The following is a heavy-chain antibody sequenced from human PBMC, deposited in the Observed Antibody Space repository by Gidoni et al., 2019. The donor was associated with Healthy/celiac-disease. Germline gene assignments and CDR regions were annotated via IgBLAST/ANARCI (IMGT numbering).Heavy chain of an antibody. Sequence: QVQLQESGPGLVKPSGTLSLTCAVSGGSISSSNGWSWVRQPPGKGLEWIGEIYHSGSTNYNPSLKSRVTISVDKSKNQFSLKLSSVTAADTAVYYCARVINVHYYGSGELLFYFDYWGQGTLVTVSS. D-gene: IGHD3-10*01. CDR3: ARVINVHYYGSGELLFYFDY. CDR1: GGSISSSNG. CDR2: IYHSGST. V-gene: IGHV4-4*02. J-gene: IGHJ4*02.